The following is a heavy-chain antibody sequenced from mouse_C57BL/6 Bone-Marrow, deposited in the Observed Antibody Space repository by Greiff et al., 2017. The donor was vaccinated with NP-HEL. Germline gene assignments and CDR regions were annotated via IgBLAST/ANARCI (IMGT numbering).Heavy chain of an antibody. D-gene: IGHD2-2*01. CDR2: INPNNGGT. CDR1: GYTFTDYY. V-gene: IGHV1-26*01. J-gene: IGHJ1*03. CDR3: ARGLPRYFDV. Sequence: EVQLQQSGPELVKPGASVKISCKASGYTFTDYYMNWVNQRHGKSLEWIGDINPNNGGTSYNQKFKGKATLTVDKSSSTAYMELRSLTSEDSAVYYCARGLPRYFDVWGTGTTVTVSS.